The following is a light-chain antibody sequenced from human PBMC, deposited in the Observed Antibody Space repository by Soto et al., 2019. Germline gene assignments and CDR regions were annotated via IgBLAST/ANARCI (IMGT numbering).Light chain of an antibody. V-gene: IGLV2-14*03. J-gene: IGLJ1*01. CDR1: NSDVGAYSY. Sequence: QSVLTQPASVSGSPGQSITISCTGTNSDVGAYSYVSWSQQHPGKAPKLLISEVSNRRSGVSNRFSGSKSGNTASLTISGLHADDEADYYCSSYTASSTLLFGTGTKLTVL. CDR2: EVS. CDR3: SSYTASSTLL.